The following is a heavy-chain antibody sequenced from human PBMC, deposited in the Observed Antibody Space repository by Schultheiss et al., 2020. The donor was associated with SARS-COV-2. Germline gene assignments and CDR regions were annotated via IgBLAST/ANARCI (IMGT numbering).Heavy chain of an antibody. CDR1: GGSISSGGYY. CDR2: IYYSGST. CDR3: AKDRLGQQLDYYFDY. D-gene: IGHD6-13*01. V-gene: IGHV4-31*03. Sequence: SETLSLTCTVSGGSISSGGYYWSWIRQHPGKGLEWIGYIYYSGSTYYNPSLKSRVTISVDTSKNQFSLKLSSVTAADTAVYYCAKDRLGQQLDYYFDYWGQGTLVTVSS. J-gene: IGHJ4*02.